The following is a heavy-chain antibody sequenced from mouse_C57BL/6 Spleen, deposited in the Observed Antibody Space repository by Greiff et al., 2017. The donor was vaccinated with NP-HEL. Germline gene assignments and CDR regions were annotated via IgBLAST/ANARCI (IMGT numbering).Heavy chain of an antibody. CDR1: GFTFSSYG. CDR3: ARDYGSTHYFDY. Sequence: EVHLVESGGDLVKPGGSLKLSCAASGFTFSSYGMSWVRQTPDKRLEWVATISSGGSYTYYPDSVKGRFTISRDNAKNTLYLQMSSLKSEDTAMYYCARDYGSTHYFDYWGQGTTLTVSS. D-gene: IGHD1-1*01. J-gene: IGHJ2*01. V-gene: IGHV5-6*01. CDR2: ISSGGSYT.